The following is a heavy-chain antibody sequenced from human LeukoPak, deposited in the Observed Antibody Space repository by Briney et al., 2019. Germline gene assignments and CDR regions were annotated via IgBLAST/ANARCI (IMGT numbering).Heavy chain of an antibody. CDR1: GFTFSSNW. CDR3: ARDRGRGLTFDY. V-gene: IGHV3-7*05. Sequence: PGGSLTLPCAASGFTFSSNWMSWVRQAPGKGLEWVANIKQDGSEKYYVDSVKGRFTITRDNAKNSLYLQMNSLRAEDTAVYYCARDRGRGLTFDYGGQGTLVTVSS. J-gene: IGHJ4*02. D-gene: IGHD3-9*01. CDR2: IKQDGSEK.